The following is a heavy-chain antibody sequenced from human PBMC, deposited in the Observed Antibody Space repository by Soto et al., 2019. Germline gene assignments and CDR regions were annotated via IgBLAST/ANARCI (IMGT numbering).Heavy chain of an antibody. Sequence: ASVKVSCKAPGYTFTGYYMHWVRQAPGQGLEWMGWINPNSGGTNYAQKFQGRVTMTRDTSISTAYMELSRLRSDDTAVYYCARGALGYCSSTSCYTGMRGFFDYWGQGTLVTVSS. J-gene: IGHJ4*02. CDR2: INPNSGGT. D-gene: IGHD2-2*02. CDR1: GYTFTGYY. V-gene: IGHV1-2*02. CDR3: ARGALGYCSSTSCYTGMRGFFDY.